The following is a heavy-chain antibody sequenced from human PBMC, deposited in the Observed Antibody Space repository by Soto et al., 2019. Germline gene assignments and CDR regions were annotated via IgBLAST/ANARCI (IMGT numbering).Heavy chain of an antibody. V-gene: IGHV3-23*01. CDR3: AKRAVTGLWWIFDH. CDR1: GFIFSDYP. Sequence: EVQLLESGGDLVQPGGSLRLSCVASGFIFSDYPMTWVRQAPGKGLEWVSTIGVSGADTYYADSVKGRFTITRDNSKNTVYVQMNSLRAEDTAVYYCAKRAVTGLWWIFDHWGQGALVAVSS. CDR2: IGVSGADT. J-gene: IGHJ4*02. D-gene: IGHD6-19*01.